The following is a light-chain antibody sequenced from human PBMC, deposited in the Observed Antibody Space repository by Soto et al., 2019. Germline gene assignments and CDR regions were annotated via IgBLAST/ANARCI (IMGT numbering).Light chain of an antibody. CDR2: SAS. Sequence: DIQLTQSPSSMSASVGDRVTITCLASQGVRTYLAWFQQKPGKVPKRLIFSASSLQSGVPSRFSGSGSGTDFTLTISSLQPEDVATYYCQKYNSAPWTFGQGAKVAIK. CDR3: QKYNSAPWT. J-gene: IGKJ1*01. CDR1: QGVRTY. V-gene: IGKV1-17*03.